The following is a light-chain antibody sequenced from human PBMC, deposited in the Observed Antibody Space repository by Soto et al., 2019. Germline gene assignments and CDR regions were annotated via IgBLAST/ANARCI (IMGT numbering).Light chain of an antibody. CDR2: AAS. V-gene: IGKV1-39*01. CDR3: QQSYSTPLT. Sequence: DIQMTQSPSSLSASVGYMVTITCRASQSISSYLNWYQQKPGKAPKLLIYAASSLQSGVPSRFSGSGSGTDFTLTISSLKPEDFATYYCQQSYSTPLTFGGGTKVDIK. CDR1: QSISSY. J-gene: IGKJ4*01.